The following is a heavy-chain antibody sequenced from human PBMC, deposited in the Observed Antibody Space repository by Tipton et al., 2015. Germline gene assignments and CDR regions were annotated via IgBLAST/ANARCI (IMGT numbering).Heavy chain of an antibody. CDR3: AKGSYYNPTGYYFDPRYFFDS. V-gene: IGHV3-23*01. D-gene: IGHD3-22*01. CDR1: GFNFRTFA. CDR2: ISGSGGRT. J-gene: IGHJ4*02. Sequence: SLRLSCAASGFNFRTFAMSWVRQATGKGLELVSDISGSGGRTAYADSVKGRLTISRDNSKNTLYLQMNSLRAEDTAVYYCAKGSYYNPTGYYFDPRYFFDSWGQGTLVTVSS.